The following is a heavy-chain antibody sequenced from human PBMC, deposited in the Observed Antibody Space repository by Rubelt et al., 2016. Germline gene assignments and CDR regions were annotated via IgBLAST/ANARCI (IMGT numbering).Heavy chain of an antibody. CDR3: AREYLYGSGPYYYTMDV. Sequence: QVQLQESGPGLVKPSQTLSLTCTVSGDSVVSGAYYWSWFRQSPGTGLEWIGHIYYSGTTYYNPSLKTRPTISLDKSKNQFALALSSVTAADTAVYYCAREYLYGSGPYYYTMDVWGQGTTVTVSS. CDR1: GDSVVSGAYY. J-gene: IGHJ6*02. V-gene: IGHV4-31*03. CDR2: IYYSGTT. D-gene: IGHD3-10*01.